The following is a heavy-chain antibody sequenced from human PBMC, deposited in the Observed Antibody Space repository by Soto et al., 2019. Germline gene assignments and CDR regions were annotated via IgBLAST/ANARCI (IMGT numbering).Heavy chain of an antibody. CDR2: IYYSGST. CDR3: ARKVGYNWNLVSGWFDP. V-gene: IGHV4-39*01. J-gene: IGHJ5*02. CDR1: GGSISSSSYY. Sequence: SETLSLTCTVSGGSISSSSYYWGWIRQPPGKGLEWIGSIYYSGSTYYNPSLKSRVTISVDTSKNQFSLKLSSVTAADTAVYYCARKVGYNWNLVSGWFDPWGQGTLVTVSS. D-gene: IGHD1-20*01.